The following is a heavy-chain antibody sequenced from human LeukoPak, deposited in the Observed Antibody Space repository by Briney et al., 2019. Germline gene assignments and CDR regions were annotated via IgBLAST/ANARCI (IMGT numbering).Heavy chain of an antibody. CDR2: MSYDGNTT. V-gene: IGHV3-30*01. Sequence: PGRSLRLSCAASGFPFSRYSLHWVRQAPDKGLEWVAVMSYDGNTTYYADSVKGRFTISRDNSKNTLYLQMNSLRAEDTAVYYCARPSITMIVVDRETEDAFDIWGQGTMVTVSS. CDR1: GFPFSRYS. D-gene: IGHD3-22*01. CDR3: ARPSITMIVVDRETEDAFDI. J-gene: IGHJ3*02.